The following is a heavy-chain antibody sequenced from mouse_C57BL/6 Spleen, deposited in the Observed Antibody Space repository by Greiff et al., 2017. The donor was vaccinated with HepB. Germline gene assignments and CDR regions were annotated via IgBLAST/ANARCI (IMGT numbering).Heavy chain of an antibody. D-gene: IGHD1-1*01. J-gene: IGHJ2*01. CDR2: IYPGSGST. CDR1: GYTFTSYW. CDR3: ARPLITTVVAKSDY. Sequence: QVQLQQPGAELVKPGASVKMSCKASGYTFTSYWITWVKQRPGQGLEWIGDIYPGSGSTNYNEKFKSKATLTVDTSSSTAYMQLSSLTSEDSAVYYCARPLITTVVAKSDYWGQGTTLTVSS. V-gene: IGHV1-55*01.